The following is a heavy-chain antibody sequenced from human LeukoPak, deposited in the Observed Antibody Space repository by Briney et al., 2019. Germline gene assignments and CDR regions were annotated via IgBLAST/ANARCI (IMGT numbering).Heavy chain of an antibody. V-gene: IGHV4-34*01. D-gene: IGHD3-22*01. CDR1: GGSFSGYY. CDR3: ARGPAMIVVVDARTPEAFDY. J-gene: IGHJ4*02. CDR2: INHSGST. Sequence: SETLSLTCAVYGGSFSGYYWSWIRQPPGKGLEWIGEINHSGSTNYNPSLESRVTISVDTSKNQFSLKLSSVTAADTAVYYCARGPAMIVVVDARTPEAFDYWGQGTLVTVSS.